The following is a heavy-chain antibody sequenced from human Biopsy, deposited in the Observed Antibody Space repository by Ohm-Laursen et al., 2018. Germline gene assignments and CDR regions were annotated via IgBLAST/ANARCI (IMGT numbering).Heavy chain of an antibody. V-gene: IGHV1-69*04. D-gene: IGHD1-26*01. Sequence: SSVKVSCKASGATVTSYAISWVRQAPGQGLEWMGRIIPFTGVTNYAQNFQGKVTISADKSPPTVYVELSTLKPDDTAVYYCATDARWDPSLDAFHVWGQGTQVTVSS. CDR3: ATDARWDPSLDAFHV. J-gene: IGHJ3*01. CDR1: GATVTSYA. CDR2: IIPFTGVT.